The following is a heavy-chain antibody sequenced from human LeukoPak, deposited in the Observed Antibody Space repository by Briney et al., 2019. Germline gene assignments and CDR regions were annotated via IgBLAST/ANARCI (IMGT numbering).Heavy chain of an antibody. CDR3: AREGERDIVVVPAAIRDWFDP. D-gene: IGHD2-2*02. J-gene: IGHJ5*02. Sequence: SETLSLTCTVSGGSISSYYWSWIRQPAGKGLEWIGRIYTSGSTNYNPSLKSRVTMSVDTSKNQFSLKLSSVTAADTAVYYCAREGERDIVVVPAAIRDWFDPWGQGTLVTVSS. V-gene: IGHV4-4*07. CDR2: IYTSGST. CDR1: GGSISSYY.